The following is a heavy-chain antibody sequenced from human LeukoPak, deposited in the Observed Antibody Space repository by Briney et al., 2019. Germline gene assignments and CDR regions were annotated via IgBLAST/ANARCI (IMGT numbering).Heavy chain of an antibody. CDR3: AKALNYWYFDL. CDR1: GFTFSSYD. V-gene: IGHV3-23*01. J-gene: IGHJ2*01. CDR2: SGGDGGST. Sequence: GGSLRLSCAASGFTFSSYDMSWVRQAPGKGLERVSASGGDGGSTYADSVKGRFTISRDNSKNTLYLQMNSQRAEDTATYYCAKALNYWYFDLWGRGNLVTVSS.